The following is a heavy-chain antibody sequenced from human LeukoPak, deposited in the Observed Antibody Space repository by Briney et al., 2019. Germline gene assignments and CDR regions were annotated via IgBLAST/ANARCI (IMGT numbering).Heavy chain of an antibody. CDR2: MNPNSGNT. D-gene: IGHD2-2*02. CDR3: ARVSLNQLLYNYYYYGMDV. J-gene: IGHJ6*02. V-gene: IGHV1-8*02. Sequence: ASVKVSCKASGYTFTGYYMHWVRQAPGQGLEWMGWMNPNSGNTGYAQKFQGRVTMTRNTSISTAYMELSSLRSEDTAVYYCARVSLNQLLYNYYYYGMDVWGQGTTVTVSS. CDR1: GYTFTGYY.